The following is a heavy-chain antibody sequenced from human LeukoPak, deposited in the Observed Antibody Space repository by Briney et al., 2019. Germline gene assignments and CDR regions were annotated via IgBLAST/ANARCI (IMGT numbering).Heavy chain of an antibody. J-gene: IGHJ6*03. CDR3: ARDPAAAGTLYYYYYYMDV. Sequence: SETLSLTCTVSGGSIGTYYWSWIRQPPGKGLEWIGYTHYSGSTNYNPSLKSRVTISVDTSKNQFSLKLSSVTAADTAVYYCARDPAAAGTLYYYYYYMDVWGKGTTVTVSS. CDR2: THYSGST. D-gene: IGHD6-13*01. CDR1: GGSIGTYY. V-gene: IGHV4-59*01.